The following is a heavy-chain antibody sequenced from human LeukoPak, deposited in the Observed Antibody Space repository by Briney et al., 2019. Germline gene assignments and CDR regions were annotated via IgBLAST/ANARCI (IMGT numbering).Heavy chain of an antibody. V-gene: IGHV4-39*01. J-gene: IGHJ6*03. CDR1: GGSISSSSYY. CDR2: IYYSGST. D-gene: IGHD2-2*01. CDR3: ARQDVVVPAAIYYYYYMDV. Sequence: PSETLSLTCTVSGGSISSSSYYWGWIRQPPGKGLEWIGSIYYSGSTYYNPSLKSRVTISVDTSKYQFSLKLSSVTAADTAVYYCARQDVVVPAAIYYYYYMDVWGKGTTVTVSS.